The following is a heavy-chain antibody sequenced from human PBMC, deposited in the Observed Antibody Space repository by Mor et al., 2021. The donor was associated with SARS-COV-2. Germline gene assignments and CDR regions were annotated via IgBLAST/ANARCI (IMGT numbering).Heavy chain of an antibody. Sequence: TNYNPSFQGHVTISADKSISTAYLQWSSLKASDTAMYYCARELGVTNYWGQGTLVTVS. J-gene: IGHJ4*02. CDR3: ARELGVTNY. CDR2: T. D-gene: IGHD1-26*01. V-gene: IGHV5-10-1*01.